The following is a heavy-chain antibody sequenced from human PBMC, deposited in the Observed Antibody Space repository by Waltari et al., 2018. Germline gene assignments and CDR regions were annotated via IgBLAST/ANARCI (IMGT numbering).Heavy chain of an antibody. V-gene: IGHV3-7*01. CDR1: GFTVGGNW. CDR3: VRHGFWNFDF. Sequence: EVQLVESGGGLVQPGGSLRLSCAGAGFTVGGNWMACVRQDPGKGLGWVANIKEDGSKKNYVDSVEGRFTISRDNAKNSLYLQMNSLRAEDTALYYCVRHGFWNFDFWGQGTLVTVSS. CDR2: IKEDGSKK. J-gene: IGHJ4*02. D-gene: IGHD3-3*01.